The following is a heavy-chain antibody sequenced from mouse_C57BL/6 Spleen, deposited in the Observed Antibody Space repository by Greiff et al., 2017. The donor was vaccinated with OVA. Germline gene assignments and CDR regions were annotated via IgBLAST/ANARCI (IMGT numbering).Heavy chain of an antibody. Sequence: VQLQQSGAELVMPGASVKLSCKASGYTFTSYWMHWVKQRPGQGLEWIGELDPSDSYTNYNQKFKGKSTLTVDKSSSTAYMQLSSLTSEDSAVYYCARRGLLAMDYWGQGTSVTVSS. CDR1: GYTFTSYW. CDR2: LDPSDSYT. J-gene: IGHJ4*01. D-gene: IGHD2-3*01. CDR3: ARRGLLAMDY. V-gene: IGHV1-69*01.